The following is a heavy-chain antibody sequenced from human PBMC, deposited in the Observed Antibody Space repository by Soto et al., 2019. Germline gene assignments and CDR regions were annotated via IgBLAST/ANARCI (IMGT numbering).Heavy chain of an antibody. V-gene: IGHV1-24*01. CDR3: ATGPGIRFLEWLLY. CDR1: GYTLTELS. Sequence: ASVKVSCKVSGYTLTELSMHWVRQAPGKGLEWMGGFDPEDGETIYAQKFQGRVTMTEDTSTDTAYMELSSLRSEDTAVYYCATGPGIRFLEWLLYWGQRTLVTVSS. J-gene: IGHJ4*02. D-gene: IGHD3-3*01. CDR2: FDPEDGET.